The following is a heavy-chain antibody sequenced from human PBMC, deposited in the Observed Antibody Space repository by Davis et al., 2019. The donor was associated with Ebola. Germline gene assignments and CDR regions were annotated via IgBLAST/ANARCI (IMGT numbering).Heavy chain of an antibody. CDR3: ARASADSGSYLFEGHGDY. CDR2: INPNSGGT. CDR1: GYTFTGYY. J-gene: IGHJ4*02. D-gene: IGHD1-26*01. V-gene: IGHV1-2*02. Sequence: ASVKVSCKASGYTFTGYYMHWVRQAPGQGLEWMGWINPNSGGTNYAQKFQGRVTMTRDTSISTAYMELSRLRSDDTAVYYCARASADSGSYLFEGHGDYWGQGTLVTVSS.